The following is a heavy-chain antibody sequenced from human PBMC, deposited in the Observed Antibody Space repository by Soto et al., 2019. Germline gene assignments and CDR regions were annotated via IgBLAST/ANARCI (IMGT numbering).Heavy chain of an antibody. Sequence: GGSLRLSCAASGFTFSSYGMHWVRQAPGKGLEWVAVIWYDGSNKYYADSVKGRFTISRDNSKNTLYLQMNSLRAEDTAVYYCARARGLGARIAGGSMDVWGQGTTVTVSS. V-gene: IGHV3-33*01. D-gene: IGHD6-6*01. CDR2: IWYDGSNK. CDR3: ARARGLGARIAGGSMDV. J-gene: IGHJ6*02. CDR1: GFTFSSYG.